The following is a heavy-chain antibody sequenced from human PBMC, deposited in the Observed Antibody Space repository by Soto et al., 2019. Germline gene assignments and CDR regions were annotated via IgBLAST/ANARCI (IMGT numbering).Heavy chain of an antibody. J-gene: IGHJ4*02. CDR2: VSHDGRNT. V-gene: IGHV3-30*18. CDR1: GFTFSDYA. CDR3: AKGVRQWRVTADFNY. D-gene: IGHD6-19*01. Sequence: VQLVESGGGVVQPGRSLRLSCAASGFTFSDYAMHWVRQAPGKGLEWVAVVSHDGRNTHYADSVKGRFTISRDSSKNTVCLEMTSLRAEETAVYYCAKGVRQWRVTADFNYWGQGALVTVSS.